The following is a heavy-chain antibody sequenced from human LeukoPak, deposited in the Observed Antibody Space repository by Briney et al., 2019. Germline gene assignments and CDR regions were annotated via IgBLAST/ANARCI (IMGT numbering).Heavy chain of an antibody. CDR1: GGSISSYY. CDR2: IYYSGST. V-gene: IGHV4-59*08. CDR3: AGQTPPYYDFWSGYSSNWFDP. D-gene: IGHD3-3*01. Sequence: SETLSLTCTVSGGSISSYYWSWLRQPPGKGLAWIGYIYYSGSTNYNPSLKSRVTISVDSSKNQFSLKLSSVTAADTAVYYCAGQTPPYYDFWSGYSSNWFDPWGQGTLVTVSS. J-gene: IGHJ5*02.